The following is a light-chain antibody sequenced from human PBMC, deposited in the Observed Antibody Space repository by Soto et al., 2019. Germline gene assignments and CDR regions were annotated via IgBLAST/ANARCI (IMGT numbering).Light chain of an antibody. CDR1: QSVTSLH. V-gene: IGKV3-11*01. Sequence: ILLTQSPVTLSLSPGERATLACSASQSVTSLHLAWYQQKPGQAPRILIFGASTRATGIPARFSGSGSGTDFTLKISSLETEDFAVFLWQQRSNGPLTFDQGTKV. J-gene: IGKJ1*01. CDR3: QQRSNGPLT. CDR2: GAS.